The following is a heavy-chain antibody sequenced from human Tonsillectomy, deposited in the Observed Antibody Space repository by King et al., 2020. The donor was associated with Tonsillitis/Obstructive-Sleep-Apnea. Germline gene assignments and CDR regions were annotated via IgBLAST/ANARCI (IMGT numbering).Heavy chain of an antibody. CDR2: IWYDGTNK. V-gene: IGHV3-33*01. CDR3: ARDQALGYCSTTSCSQIDY. CDR1: GFTFNHYT. Sequence: VQLVESGGGVVQPGRSLRLSCAASGFTFNHYTMQWVRQAPGKGLEWVAVIWYDGTNKYYADSVKGRFTTSRDNSKNALYLQMNSLRAEDTAVYYCARDQALGYCSTTSCSQIDYWGQGTLVTVSS. D-gene: IGHD2-2*01. J-gene: IGHJ4*02.